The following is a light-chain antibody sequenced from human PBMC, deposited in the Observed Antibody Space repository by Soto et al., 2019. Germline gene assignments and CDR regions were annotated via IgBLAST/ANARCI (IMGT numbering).Light chain of an antibody. CDR1: QSVSNSY. J-gene: IGKJ1*01. V-gene: IGKV3-20*01. CDR3: QQYGSSPWT. Sequence: EIVLTQSPGTLSLSPGERATLSCRASQSVSNSYIAWYQRKPGQAPKLLIYGASSWDTGIPARFSGSGSGTDFTLTISRLEPEDFAVYYCQQYGSSPWTFGQGTKVEIK. CDR2: GAS.